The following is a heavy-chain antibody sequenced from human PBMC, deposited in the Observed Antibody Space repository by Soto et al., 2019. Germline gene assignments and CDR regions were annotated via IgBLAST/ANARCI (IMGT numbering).Heavy chain of an antibody. V-gene: IGHV4-39*01. CDR2: IYYSVIV. J-gene: IGHJ2*01. CDR1: GGPISSETHY. Sequence: PSETLSLTCTVSGGPISSETHYCGWIRHAPGKGLAWIASIYYSVIVHHNPSLKSRVTRSVDTSKNQFSLNVSSVPAADTAVYYCARRADWYFDLWGRGTLVT. CDR3: ARRADWYFDL.